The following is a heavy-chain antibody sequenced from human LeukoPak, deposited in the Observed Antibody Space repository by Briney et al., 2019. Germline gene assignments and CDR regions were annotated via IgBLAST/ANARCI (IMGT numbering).Heavy chain of an antibody. CDR2: ISVYKGDT. Sequence: ASVKVSCKASGYTFTTYGFSWVRQAPGQGLEWMGWISVYKGDTKYAQKFQGRVTMTTDISTNTAYLELRSLRFDDTAVYFCARAGGNYDYFWVNYRNWGGDHWGQGTLVTVSS. D-gene: IGHD3-16*02. CDR1: GYTFTTYG. CDR3: ARAGGNYDYFWVNYRNWGGDH. J-gene: IGHJ4*02. V-gene: IGHV1-18*01.